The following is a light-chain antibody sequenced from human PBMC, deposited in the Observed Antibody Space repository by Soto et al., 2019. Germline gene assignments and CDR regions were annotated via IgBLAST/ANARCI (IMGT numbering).Light chain of an antibody. Sequence: EVVLTQSPGTLSLSPGERATLSCRASQSVSNNYFAWCQQNPGQAPRLLIFGSCARATGTPDRFSGSGSATNFTLTISELEPTYFVAYYCQQYGSSPAYTVGRGTKLEIK. J-gene: IGKJ2*01. V-gene: IGKV3-20*01. CDR1: QSVSNNY. CDR2: GSC. CDR3: QQYGSSPAYT.